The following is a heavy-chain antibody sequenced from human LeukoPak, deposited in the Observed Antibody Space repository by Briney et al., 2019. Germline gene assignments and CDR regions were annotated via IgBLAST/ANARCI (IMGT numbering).Heavy chain of an antibody. CDR2: MYYSGST. J-gene: IGHJ4*02. D-gene: IGHD3-3*01. V-gene: IGHV4-39*07. CDR3: ARDFRGGYDFWSGYYTPYYFDY. Sequence: SETLSLTCTVSGGSISSSGYYRGWIRQPPGKGLEWIGSMYYSGSTYYNPSLKSRVTISVDTSKNHFSLKLSSVTAADTAVYYCARDFRGGYDFWSGYYTPYYFDYWGQGTLVTVSP. CDR1: GGSISSSGYY.